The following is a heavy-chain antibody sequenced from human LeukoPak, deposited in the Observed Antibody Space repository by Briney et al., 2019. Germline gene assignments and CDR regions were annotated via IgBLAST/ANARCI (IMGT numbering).Heavy chain of an antibody. CDR1: GFTFSGSA. V-gene: IGHV3-73*01. Sequence: GGSLRLSCAASGFTFSGSAMHWVRQASGKGLEWVGRIRSKANSYATAYAASVKGRFTISRDDSKSTAYLQMNSLKTEDTAVYYCTSLLGDPRIGYYGGNSGPGGVWGQGTLVTVSS. CDR2: IRSKANSYAT. J-gene: IGHJ4*02. CDR3: TSLLGDPRIGYYGGNSGPGGV. D-gene: IGHD4-23*01.